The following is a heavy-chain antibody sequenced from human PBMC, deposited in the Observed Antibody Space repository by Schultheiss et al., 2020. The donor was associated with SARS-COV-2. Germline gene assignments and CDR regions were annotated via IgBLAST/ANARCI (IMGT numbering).Heavy chain of an antibody. D-gene: IGHD1-26*01. Sequence: SETLSLTCTVSGGSISSSSYYWGWIRQPPGKGLEWIGSIYYSGSTYYNPSLKSRVTISVDTSKNQFSLKLSSVTAADTAVYYCARDKGGRAPFDIWGQGTMVTVSS. J-gene: IGHJ3*02. CDR3: ARDKGGRAPFDI. CDR2: IYYSGST. V-gene: IGHV4-39*02. CDR1: GGSISSSSYY.